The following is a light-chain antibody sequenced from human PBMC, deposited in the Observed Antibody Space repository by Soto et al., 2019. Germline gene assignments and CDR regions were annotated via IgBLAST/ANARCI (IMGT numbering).Light chain of an antibody. V-gene: IGKV3-15*01. CDR1: QTVARN. CDR2: GSS. Sequence: VMPPSLATLSVSPGERATLSCRASQTVARNLASGRPTPCRASRRLLSGSSTRGTGIPVRCCGSGCWTEFTLTISSLQSEDFAVYYCQQYNNWPLTFGGGTKVDI. CDR3: QQYNNWPLT. J-gene: IGKJ4*01.